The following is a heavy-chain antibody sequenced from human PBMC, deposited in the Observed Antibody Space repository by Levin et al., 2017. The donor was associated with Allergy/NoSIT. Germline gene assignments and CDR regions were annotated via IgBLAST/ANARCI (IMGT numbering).Heavy chain of an antibody. Sequence: GSLRLSCTVSGGSMSGYYWSWNRQPPGKGLEWVGSIYYTGSTNYNPALKSRITISLDTSKNQFSLKLSSVTAADTAVYYCAKGRVPYQWGQGTLVTVSS. D-gene: IGHD2-2*01. V-gene: IGHV4-59*01. CDR1: GGSMSGYY. J-gene: IGHJ4*02. CDR3: AKGRVPYQ. CDR2: IYYTGST.